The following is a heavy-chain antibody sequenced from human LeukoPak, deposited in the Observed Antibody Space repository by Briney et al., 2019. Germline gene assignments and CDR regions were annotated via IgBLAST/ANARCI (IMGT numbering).Heavy chain of an antibody. CDR1: GYTFTSYG. CDR2: ISAYNGNT. Sequence: GASVKVSCKASGYTFTSYGISWVRQAPGQGLEWMGWISAYNGNTNYAQKLQGRVTMTTDTSTSTAYMEVRSLRSDDTAVYYCARDPGMYSGSYYYFDDWGQGTLVTVSS. J-gene: IGHJ4*02. CDR3: ARDPGMYSGSYYYFDD. V-gene: IGHV1-18*01. D-gene: IGHD1-26*01.